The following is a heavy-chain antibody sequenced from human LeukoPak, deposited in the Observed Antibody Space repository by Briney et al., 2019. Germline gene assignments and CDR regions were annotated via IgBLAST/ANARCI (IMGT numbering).Heavy chain of an antibody. J-gene: IGHJ6*02. CDR3: ARSQVVPAAILGYYGMDV. D-gene: IGHD2-2*01. CDR2: INHSGST. CDR1: GGSFSGYY. V-gene: IGHV4-34*01. Sequence: KPSETLSLTCAVYGGSFSGYYWSWIRQPPGKGLEWIGEINHSGSTNYNPSLKSRVTISVDTSKNQFSLKLSSVTAADTAVYYCARSQVVPAAILGYYGMDVWGQGTTVTVSS.